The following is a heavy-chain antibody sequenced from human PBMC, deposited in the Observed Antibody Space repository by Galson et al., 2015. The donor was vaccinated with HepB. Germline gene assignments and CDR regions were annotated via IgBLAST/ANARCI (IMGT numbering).Heavy chain of an antibody. V-gene: IGHV3-30*04. J-gene: IGHJ4*02. CDR2: IPYDGSNK. CDR3: ARDRYGGNSHYFDY. Sequence: SLRLSCAASGFTFSSYAMHWVRQAPGKGLEWVAVIPYDGSNKYYADSVKGRFTISRDNSKNTLYLQMNSLRAEDTAVYYCARDRYGGNSHYFDYWGQGTLVTVSS. CDR1: GFTFSSYA. D-gene: IGHD4-23*01.